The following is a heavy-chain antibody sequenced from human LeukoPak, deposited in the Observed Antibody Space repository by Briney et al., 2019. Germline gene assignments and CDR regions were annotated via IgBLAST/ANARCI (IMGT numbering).Heavy chain of an antibody. CDR1: GGSISTYY. V-gene: IGHV4-4*07. Sequence: SETLSLTCSVSGGSISTYYWSWIRQPAGKGLDWIGRIRSSGGANYNRSLKSLVTMSVDPSTNQFSLKLDSVPAADTAVYWCAKEGRSTSPGYWGQGILVTVSS. CDR3: AKEGRSTSPGY. J-gene: IGHJ4*02. D-gene: IGHD2-15*01. CDR2: IRSSGGA.